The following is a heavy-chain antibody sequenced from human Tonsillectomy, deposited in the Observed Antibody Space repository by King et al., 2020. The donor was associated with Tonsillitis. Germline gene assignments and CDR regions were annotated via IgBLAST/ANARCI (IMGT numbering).Heavy chain of an antibody. CDR1: GFTFSTYN. J-gene: IGHJ4*02. V-gene: IGHV3-48*01. D-gene: IGHD6-19*01. CDR3: AGGWFQVDYFDY. Sequence: LVESGGGLVQPGGSLRLSCAASGFTFSTYNMNWVRQAPGKGLEWLSYISGSSSTIFYADSVKGRFTISRDNAKNSLYLQMSSLRAEDTAVYFCAGGWFQVDYFDYWGPGTLVTVSP. CDR2: ISGSSSTI.